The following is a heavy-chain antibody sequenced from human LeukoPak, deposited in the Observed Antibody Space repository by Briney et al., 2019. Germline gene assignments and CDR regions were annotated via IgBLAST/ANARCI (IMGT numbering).Heavy chain of an antibody. V-gene: IGHV3-23*01. Sequence: GSLRLSCAASGFTFSSSVMSWVRQSPGKGLEWVSSISDSDYNTYHADSVKGRFTISRDNAKNTLYLQMNSLRVEDTAVYYCARDFAGDRDYWGQGTLVTVSS. J-gene: IGHJ4*02. CDR2: ISDSDYNT. CDR1: GFTFSSSV. CDR3: ARDFAGDRDY. D-gene: IGHD4-17*01.